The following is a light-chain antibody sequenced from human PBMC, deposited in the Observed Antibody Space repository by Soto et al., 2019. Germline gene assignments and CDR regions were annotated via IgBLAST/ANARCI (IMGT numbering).Light chain of an antibody. CDR1: SSDVCGYNY. CDR3: SSYTSSSTVI. V-gene: IGLV2-14*01. Sequence: QSVLTQPASVSGSPGQSIAISCTGSSSDVCGYNYVSWYQQHSGKAPKLMIYDVSNRPSGVSDRFSGSKSGNTASLTISGLQAEDEAEYYCSSYTSSSTVIFGGGTKLTVL. J-gene: IGLJ2*01. CDR2: DVS.